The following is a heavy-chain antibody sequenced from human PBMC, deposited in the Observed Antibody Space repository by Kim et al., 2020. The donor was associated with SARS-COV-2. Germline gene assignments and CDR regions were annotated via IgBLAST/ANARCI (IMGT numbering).Heavy chain of an antibody. Sequence: ASVKVSCKASGYTFTSYGISWVRQAPGQGLEWMGWISAYNGNTNYAQKLQGRVTMTTDTSTSTAYMELRSLRSDDTAVYYCARDTPSAYGSGSYYDGMDVWGQGTTVTVSS. CDR3: ARDTPSAYGSGSYYDGMDV. D-gene: IGHD3-10*01. CDR1: GYTFTSYG. CDR2: ISAYNGNT. J-gene: IGHJ6*02. V-gene: IGHV1-18*01.